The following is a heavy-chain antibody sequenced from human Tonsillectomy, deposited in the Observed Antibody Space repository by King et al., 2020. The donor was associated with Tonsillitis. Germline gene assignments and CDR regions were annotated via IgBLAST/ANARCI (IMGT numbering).Heavy chain of an antibody. CDR3: ARVSFRSTGDYVRYYGMDV. D-gene: IGHD4-17*01. CDR1: GGTFSSYA. V-gene: IGHV1-69*01. CDR2: IIPIFGTA. J-gene: IGHJ6*02. Sequence: QLVQSGAEVKKPGSSVKVSCKASGGTFSSYAISWVRQAPGQGLEWMGGIIPIFGTANYAQKFQGRVTITADESTSTAYMELSSLRSEDTAVYYCARVSFRSTGDYVRYYGMDVWGQGTTVTVSS.